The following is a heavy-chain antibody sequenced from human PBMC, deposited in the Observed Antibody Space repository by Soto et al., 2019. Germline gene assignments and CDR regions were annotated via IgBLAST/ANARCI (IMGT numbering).Heavy chain of an antibody. CDR2: ISSSSSYI. J-gene: IGHJ6*03. CDR3: ASLTGHEGFGELLYYYYYYMDV. Sequence: PGGSLRLSCAASGFTFSSYSMNWVRQAPGKGLEWVSSISSSSSYIYYADSVKGRFTISRDDAKNSLYLQMNSLRAEDTAVYYCASLTGHEGFGELLYYYYYYMDVWGKGTTVTVSS. D-gene: IGHD3-10*01. CDR1: GFTFSSYS. V-gene: IGHV3-21*01.